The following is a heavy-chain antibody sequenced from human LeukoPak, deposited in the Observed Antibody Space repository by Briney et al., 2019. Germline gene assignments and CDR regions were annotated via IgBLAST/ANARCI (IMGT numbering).Heavy chain of an antibody. J-gene: IGHJ3*02. Sequence: AASVKVSCKASGFTFTGYYMHWVRQAPGQGLEWMGWINPNSGGTNYAQKFQGRVTLTRDTSISTSYMELSSLRSDDTAVYFCAKVREVGTNIEVVVVDISGAFDMWGQGTKVTVSS. CDR2: INPNSGGT. CDR3: AKVREVGTNIEVVVVDISGAFDM. V-gene: IGHV1-2*02. CDR1: GFTFTGYY. D-gene: IGHD2-15*01.